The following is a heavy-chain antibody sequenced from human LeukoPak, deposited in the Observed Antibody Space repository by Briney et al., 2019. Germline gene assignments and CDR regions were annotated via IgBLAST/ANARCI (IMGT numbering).Heavy chain of an antibody. CDR3: ARKRFYVWGSYRPRDNAFDI. Sequence: SETLSLTCAVYGGSFSGYYWSWIRQPPGKGLEWVGEINHSGSTNYNPSLKSRVTISVDTSNNHFSLKLSSVTAADTAVYYCARKRFYVWGSYRPRDNAFDIWGQGTMVTVSP. J-gene: IGHJ3*02. D-gene: IGHD3-16*02. CDR1: GGSFSGYY. CDR2: INHSGST. V-gene: IGHV4-34*01.